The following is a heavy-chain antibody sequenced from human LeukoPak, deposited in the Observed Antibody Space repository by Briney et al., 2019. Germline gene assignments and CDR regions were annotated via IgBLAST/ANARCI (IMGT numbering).Heavy chain of an antibody. J-gene: IGHJ4*02. CDR3: AKGMDIVVLPAAIDY. CDR1: GFTFDDYA. Sequence: GGSLRPSCAASGFTFDDYAMHWVRQAPGKGLEWVSGISWNSGSIGYADSVKGRFTISRDNAKNTLYLQMNSLRAEDTAVYYCAKGMDIVVLPAAIDYWGQGTLVTVSS. D-gene: IGHD2-2*03. CDR2: ISWNSGSI. V-gene: IGHV3-9*01.